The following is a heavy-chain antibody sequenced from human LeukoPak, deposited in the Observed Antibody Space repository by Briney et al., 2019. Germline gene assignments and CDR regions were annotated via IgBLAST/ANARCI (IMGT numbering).Heavy chain of an antibody. V-gene: IGHV1-2*02. J-gene: IGHJ6*03. CDR2: INPNSGGT. Sequence: GASVKVSCKASGYTFTSYYMHWVRQAPGQGLEWMGWINPNSGGTNYAQKFQGRVTMTRDTSISTAYMELSRLRSDDTAVYYCARVSGEYSSGWYVRWNYYYYYMDVWGKGTTVTVSS. CDR3: ARVSGEYSSGWYVRWNYYYYYMDV. D-gene: IGHD6-13*01. CDR1: GYTFTSYY.